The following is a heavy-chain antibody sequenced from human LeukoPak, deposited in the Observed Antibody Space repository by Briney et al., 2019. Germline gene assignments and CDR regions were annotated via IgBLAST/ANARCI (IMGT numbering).Heavy chain of an antibody. CDR2: IWYDGSNK. CDR1: GFTFSSHG. CDR3: ARLFGSYFDY. Sequence: QSGGSLRLSCAASGFTFSSHGMHWGRQAPGKGLEWVAVIWYDGSNKYYADSVKGRFTISRDNSKNTLYLQMNSLRAEDTAVYYCARLFGSYFDYWGQGTLVTVSS. D-gene: IGHD3-16*01. V-gene: IGHV3-33*01. J-gene: IGHJ4*02.